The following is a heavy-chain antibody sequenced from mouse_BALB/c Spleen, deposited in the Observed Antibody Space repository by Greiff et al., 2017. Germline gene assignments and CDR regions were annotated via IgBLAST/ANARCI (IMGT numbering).Heavy chain of an antibody. D-gene: IGHD1-1*01. CDR1: GYTFTSYW. V-gene: IGHV1S41*01. CDR3: ARSGYGSSYDYAMDY. J-gene: IGHJ4*01. Sequence: DLVKPGASVKLSCKASGYTFTSYWINWIKQRPGQGLEWIGRIAPGSGSTYYNEMFKGKATLTVDTSSSTAYIQLSSLSSEDSADYFCARSGYGSSYDYAMDYWGQGTSVTVSS. CDR2: IAPGSGST.